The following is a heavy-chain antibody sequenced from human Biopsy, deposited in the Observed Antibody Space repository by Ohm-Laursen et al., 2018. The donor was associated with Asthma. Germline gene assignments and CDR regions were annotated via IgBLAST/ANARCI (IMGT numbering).Heavy chain of an antibody. Sequence: YSVKVSCKASGDTFSSFGVSWVRQAPGQGFEWMAGRPSFGPAKFAQKFQGRVTITAAVSARTAFMELHSLRTEDTALYFYVVNYYDKDYWGQGTLVTVSP. CDR2: RPSFGPA. D-gene: IGHD3-9*01. CDR3: VVNYYDKDY. CDR1: GDTFSSFG. J-gene: IGHJ4*02. V-gene: IGHV1-69*01.